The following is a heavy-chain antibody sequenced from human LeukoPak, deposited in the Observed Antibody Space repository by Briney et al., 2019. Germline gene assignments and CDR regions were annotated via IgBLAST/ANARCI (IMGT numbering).Heavy chain of an antibody. CDR1: GFTFSDAW. Sequence: GGSLRLSCAASGFTFSDAWMNWVRQAPGKGLEWVGRIRRKTEGGTTDYAAPVKGRFIISRDDSKNTLFLQMNSLKTEDTAVYYCTTGIRGDCGQGTLVTVSS. J-gene: IGHJ4*02. V-gene: IGHV3-15*07. CDR3: TTGIRGD. CDR2: IRRKTEGGTT.